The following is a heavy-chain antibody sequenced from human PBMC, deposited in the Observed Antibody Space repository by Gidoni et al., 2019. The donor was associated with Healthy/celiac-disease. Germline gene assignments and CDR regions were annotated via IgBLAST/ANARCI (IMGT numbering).Heavy chain of an antibody. CDR1: AFTFSNAW. D-gene: IGHD6-13*01. V-gene: IGHV3-15*01. CDR3: TTVTAAAGTHY. CDR2: IKSKTDGGTT. J-gene: IGHJ4*02. Sequence: EVQLVESGGGLVKTGGSLRLSCAASAFTFSNAWMSWVRQAPGKGLEWVGRIKSKTDGGTTDYAAPVKGRFTISRDDSKNTLYLQMNSLKTEDTAVYYCTTVTAAAGTHYWGQGTLVTVSS.